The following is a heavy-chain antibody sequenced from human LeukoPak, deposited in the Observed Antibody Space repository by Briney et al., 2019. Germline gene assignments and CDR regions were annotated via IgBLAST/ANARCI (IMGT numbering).Heavy chain of an antibody. V-gene: IGHV3-9*01. Sequence: SLRLSCAASGFTFDDYAMHWVRQAPGKGLEWVSGISWNSGSIGYADSVKGRFTISRDNAKNSLYLQVNSLRAEDTALYYCAKDMQSSSWYEGWFDPWGQGTLVTVSS. CDR3: AKDMQSSSWYEGWFDP. J-gene: IGHJ5*02. CDR2: ISWNSGSI. D-gene: IGHD6-13*01. CDR1: GFTFDDYA.